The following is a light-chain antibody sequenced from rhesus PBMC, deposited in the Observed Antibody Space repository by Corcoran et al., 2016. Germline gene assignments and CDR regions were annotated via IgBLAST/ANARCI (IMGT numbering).Light chain of an antibody. J-gene: IGKJ1*01. V-gene: IGKV1-69*01. CDR2: RAS. Sequence: DIQMTQSPSSLSASVGDRVTITCRASQGISNWLSWYQQKPGKAPKLLTYRASNLETGVPSRFSGSGSGTDFALTISSLQPEDIATYYCQQHDNSRPFGQGTKVEIK. CDR3: QQHDNSRP. CDR1: QGISNW.